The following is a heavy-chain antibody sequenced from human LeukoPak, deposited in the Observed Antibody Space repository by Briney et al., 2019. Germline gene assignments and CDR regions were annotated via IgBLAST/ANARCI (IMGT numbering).Heavy chain of an antibody. CDR2: ISYDGSNK. D-gene: IGHD3-10*01. Sequence: GGSLRLSCAASGFTFSSYAMHWVRQAPGKGLEXXXXISYDGSNKYYADSVKGRFTISRDNSKNTLYLQMNSLRAEDTAVYYCAREGRVGYYGSGSYSPHNWFDPWGQGTLVTVSS. J-gene: IGHJ5*02. V-gene: IGHV3-30*04. CDR1: GFTFSSYA. CDR3: AREGRVGYYGSGSYSPHNWFDP.